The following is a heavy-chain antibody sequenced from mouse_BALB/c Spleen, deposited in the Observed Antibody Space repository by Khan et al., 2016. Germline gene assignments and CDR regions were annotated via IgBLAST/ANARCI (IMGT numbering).Heavy chain of an antibody. J-gene: IGHJ3*01. V-gene: IGHV2-2*02. D-gene: IGHD3-1*01. Sequence: QVPLKQSGPGLVQPSQSLSITCTVSGFSLTSYGVHWVRQSPGKGLEWLGVIWSGGSTDYNAAFISRLSISKDNSKSQVFFKMNSLQANDTAIYXCARQLGTYWGQGTLVTVSA. CDR2: IWSGGST. CDR3: ARQLGTY. CDR1: GFSLTSYG.